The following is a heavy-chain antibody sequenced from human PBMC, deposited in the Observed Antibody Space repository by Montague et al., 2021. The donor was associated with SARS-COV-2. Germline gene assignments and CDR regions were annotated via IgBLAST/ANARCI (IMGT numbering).Heavy chain of an antibody. CDR2: FSNNGET. D-gene: IGHD3-3*01. Sequence: SETLSLTCTVSGDSISHYYWGWIRQPPGRGLVGSARFSNNGETRYSPSLKSRGTISTDTTKNQLSLMRASLTAADTAVYFCARGPPYYGFDSWGQGTLVTVSS. CDR1: GDSISHYY. J-gene: IGHJ4*02. V-gene: IGHV4-4*07. CDR3: ARGPPYYGFDS.